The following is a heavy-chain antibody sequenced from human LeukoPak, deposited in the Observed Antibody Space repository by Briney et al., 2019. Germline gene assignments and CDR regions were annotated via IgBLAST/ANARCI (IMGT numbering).Heavy chain of an antibody. J-gene: IGHJ4*02. V-gene: IGHV4-59*01. CDR3: ARVRYDILTGPTYYFDY. CDR1: GVSISSDY. D-gene: IGHD3-9*01. CDR2: IYYSGNT. Sequence: PSETLSLTCTVSGVSISSDYWSWIRQSPGKGLEWIGYIYYSGNTNCNPSLKSRVTISIDTSKNQFSLKLSSVTAADTAVYYCARVRYDILTGPTYYFDYWGQGTLVTVSS.